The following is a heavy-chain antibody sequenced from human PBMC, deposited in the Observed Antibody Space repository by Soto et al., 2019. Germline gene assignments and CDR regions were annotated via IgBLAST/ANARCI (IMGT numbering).Heavy chain of an antibody. CDR3: TTDLNYGDYFDY. V-gene: IGHV3-15*01. CDR2: IKSKTDGGTT. J-gene: IGHJ4*02. Sequence: EVQLGECGGGLVKPGRSLRLSCAASGFTFSNAWMSWVRQAPGKGLEWVGRIKSKTDGGTTDYAAPVKGRFTISRDDSKNTLYLQMNSLKTEDTAVYYCTTDLNYGDYFDYWGQGTLVTVSS. D-gene: IGHD4-17*01. CDR1: GFTFSNAW.